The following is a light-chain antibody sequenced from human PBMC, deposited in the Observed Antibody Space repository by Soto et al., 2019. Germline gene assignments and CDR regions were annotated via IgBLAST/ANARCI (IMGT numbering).Light chain of an antibody. V-gene: IGKV3-20*01. CDR3: QQYDSSPWT. J-gene: IGKJ1*01. CDR1: QTVRNNY. CDR2: DTS. Sequence: EFLLTQSPGTLSLSPGERATLSCRASQTVRNNYLAWYQQKPGQAPRLLIYDTSYRATGVPDRFSGSGSGTDFTLTISRLEPEDSAVYYCQQYDSSPWTFGQGTKVDIK.